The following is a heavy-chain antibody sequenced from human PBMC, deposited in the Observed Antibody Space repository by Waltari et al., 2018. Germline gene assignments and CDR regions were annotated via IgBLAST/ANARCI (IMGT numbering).Heavy chain of an antibody. CDR2: IRYSDEGGTT. V-gene: IGHV3-15*01. CDR3: ARGVVSCSGGACYDYFDH. Sequence: EVRLVESGGGLGSPWGSLRLSCAVSGFISRNMWMNWVRQAPGKWLEWVGRIRYSDEGGTTDYAAPVNGRFSIWRDDSKNMLYLEMNSLQTEDTAMYFCARGVVSCSGGACYDYFDHWGQGTLVTVSS. D-gene: IGHD2-15*01. CDR1: GFISRNMW. J-gene: IGHJ4*02.